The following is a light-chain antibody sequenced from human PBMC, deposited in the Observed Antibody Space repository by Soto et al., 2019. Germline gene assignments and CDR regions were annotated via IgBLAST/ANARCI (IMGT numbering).Light chain of an antibody. CDR3: QQYNNWPLG. CDR1: QSVNSK. CDR2: DAS. Sequence: EIVMTQSPATLSVSPGERATLSCRASQSVNSKLAWYQQKPGQAPRLLIHDASTRATGIPVRFSGSGSGTEFTLTISSLQSEDFAVYYCQQYNNWPLGFGGGTKVESK. J-gene: IGKJ4*01. V-gene: IGKV3-15*01.